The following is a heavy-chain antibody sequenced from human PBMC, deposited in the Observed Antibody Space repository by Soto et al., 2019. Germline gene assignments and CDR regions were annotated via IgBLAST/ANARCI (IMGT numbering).Heavy chain of an antibody. Sequence: EVQLVESGGGLVKPGGSVRLSCAASGFTFSTYSMNWVRQAPGKGLEWVSSITSSGRYIYYADSVKGRFTISRDNAKNSLYLQLNSLRAEDTAMYYCARVGCSGGTCYPNDPFDIWGQGTMVTVSS. CDR3: ARVGCSGGTCYPNDPFDI. J-gene: IGHJ3*02. V-gene: IGHV3-21*01. CDR1: GFTFSTYS. CDR2: ITSSGRYI. D-gene: IGHD2-15*01.